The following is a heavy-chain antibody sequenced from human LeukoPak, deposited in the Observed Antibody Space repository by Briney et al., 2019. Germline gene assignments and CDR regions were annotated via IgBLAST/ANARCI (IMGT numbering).Heavy chain of an antibody. V-gene: IGHV3-23*01. J-gene: IGHJ5*02. CDR1: GFTFSSYA. CDR3: AKAGYGDYVNWFDP. D-gene: IGHD4-17*01. Sequence: GGSLRLXCAASGFTFSSYAMSWVRQAPGKGLEWVSAISGSGGSTFYADSVKGRFTISRDNSKNTLYLQMNSLRAEDTAVYYCAKAGYGDYVNWFDPWGQGTLVTVSS. CDR2: ISGSGGST.